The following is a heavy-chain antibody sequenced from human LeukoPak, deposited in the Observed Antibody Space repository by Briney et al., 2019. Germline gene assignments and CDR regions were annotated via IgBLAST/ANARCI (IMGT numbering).Heavy chain of an antibody. D-gene: IGHD3-22*01. J-gene: IGHJ4*02. CDR3: ARIINYYDSSGYYGTG. Sequence: ASVTVSCKASGYTFTGYYMHWVRQAPGQGLEWMGWINPNSGGTNYAQKFQGRVTTTRDTSISTAYMELSRLRSDDTAVYYCARIINYYDSSGYYGTGWGQGTLVTVSS. V-gene: IGHV1-2*02. CDR1: GYTFTGYY. CDR2: INPNSGGT.